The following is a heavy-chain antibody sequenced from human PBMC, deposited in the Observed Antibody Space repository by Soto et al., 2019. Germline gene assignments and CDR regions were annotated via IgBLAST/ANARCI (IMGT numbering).Heavy chain of an antibody. D-gene: IGHD6-13*01. CDR2: IYYSGST. V-gene: IGHV4-61*01. J-gene: IGHJ4*02. Sequence: QVQLQESGPGLVKPSETLSLTCTVSGGSVSSGSYYWSWIRQPPGKGLECVGYIYYSGSTNYNPSLTIRVNIAVDTAKNQFSLKLSSVTDADTAVYYCARVTSSWGLVSYFAYWGQGTLVTVSS. CDR3: ARVTSSWGLVSYFAY. CDR1: GGSVSSGSYY.